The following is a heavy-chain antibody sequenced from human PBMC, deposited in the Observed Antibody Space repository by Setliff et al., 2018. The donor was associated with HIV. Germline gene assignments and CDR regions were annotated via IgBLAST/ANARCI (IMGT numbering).Heavy chain of an antibody. D-gene: IGHD3-16*01. Sequence: GSLRLSCATSGFAFSDYDFHWVRQVTGEGLEWVSAIGTGGDTYYADSVKGRFTISRENARNSLYLQMNSLRVGDTAVYYCAREIRTVYTGGHYFYGIDVWGQGTAVTVSS. CDR1: GFAFSDYD. CDR3: AREIRTVYTGGHYFYGIDV. CDR2: IGTGGDT. J-gene: IGHJ6*02. V-gene: IGHV3-13*01.